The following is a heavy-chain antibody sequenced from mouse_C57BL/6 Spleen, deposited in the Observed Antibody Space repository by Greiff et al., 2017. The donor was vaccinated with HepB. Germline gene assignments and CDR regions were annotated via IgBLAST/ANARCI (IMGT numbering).Heavy chain of an antibody. CDR3: ARDGYPRAMDY. D-gene: IGHD1-2*01. CDR1: GFTFSSYA. J-gene: IGHJ4*01. V-gene: IGHV5-4*01. CDR2: ISDGGSYT. Sequence: EVKLVESGGGLVKPGGSLKLSCAASGFTFSSYAMSWVRQTPEKRLEWVATISDGGSYTYYPDNVKGRFTISRDNAKNNLYLQMSHLKSEDTAMYDCARDGYPRAMDYWGQGTSVTVSA.